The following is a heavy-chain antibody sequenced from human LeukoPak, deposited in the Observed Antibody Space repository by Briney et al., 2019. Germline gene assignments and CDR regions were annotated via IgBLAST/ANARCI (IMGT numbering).Heavy chain of an antibody. CDR2: ISGGGGRT. CDR1: GFTFTSYS. Sequence: PGGSLRLSCAASGFTFTSYSMNSVRQAPGKGLEWVSTISGGGGRTYYADSVKGRFTIYRDNSKNTLYLQVNSLRAEDTAVYYCAKEPASSGWFDPWGQGTLVAVSS. V-gene: IGHV3-23*01. J-gene: IGHJ5*02. CDR3: AKEPASSGWFDP. D-gene: IGHD6-19*01.